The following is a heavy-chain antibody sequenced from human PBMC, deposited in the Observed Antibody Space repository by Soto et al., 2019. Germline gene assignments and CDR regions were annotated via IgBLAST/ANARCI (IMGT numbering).Heavy chain of an antibody. J-gene: IGHJ2*01. D-gene: IGHD6-19*01. Sequence: QVQLVQSGAEVKKYGSSVKVSCKASGGTFSRNAISWVRQAPGQGLEWMGGITPKFGTANYAQRFQGRVTITADETTSTAYMQLSSLRSDDTAVYYCAQTLGLAVAGPGRFDLWGRGTLVTVSS. CDR1: GGTFSRNA. V-gene: IGHV1-69*12. CDR3: AQTLGLAVAGPGRFDL. CDR2: ITPKFGTA.